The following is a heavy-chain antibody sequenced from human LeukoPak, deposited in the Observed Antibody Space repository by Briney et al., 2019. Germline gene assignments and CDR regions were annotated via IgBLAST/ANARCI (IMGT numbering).Heavy chain of an antibody. CDR3: ARAGATGYPKAPFDY. CDR1: GFTFSSYG. D-gene: IGHD3-9*01. Sequence: GRSLRLSCAASGFTFSSYGMHWVRQAPGKGQEWVAVIWYDGSNKYYADSVKGRFTISRDNSKNTLYLQMNSLRAEDTAVYYCARAGATGYPKAPFDYWGQGTLVTVSS. CDR2: IWYDGSNK. V-gene: IGHV3-33*01. J-gene: IGHJ4*02.